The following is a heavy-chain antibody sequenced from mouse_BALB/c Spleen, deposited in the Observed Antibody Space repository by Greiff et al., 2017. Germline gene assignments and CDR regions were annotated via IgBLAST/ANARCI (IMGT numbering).Heavy chain of an antibody. CDR3: AREITTAHFDY. J-gene: IGHJ2*01. Sequence: VQLQQSGTVLARPGASVKMSCKASGYTFTSYWMHWVKQRPGQGLEWIGAIYPGNSDTSYNQKFKGKATLTSDKSSSTAYMELSSLTSEDSAVYYCAREITTAHFDYWGQGTTLTVSS. D-gene: IGHD2-4*01. V-gene: IGHV1-5*01. CDR2: IYPGNSDT. CDR1: GYTFTSYW.